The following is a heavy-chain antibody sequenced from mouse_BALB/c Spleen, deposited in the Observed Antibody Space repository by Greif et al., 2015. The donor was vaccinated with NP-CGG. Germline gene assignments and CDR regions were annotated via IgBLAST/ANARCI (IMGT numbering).Heavy chain of an antibody. J-gene: IGHJ3*01. CDR3: VREDYVFAY. D-gene: IGHD1-1*01. V-gene: IGHV2-9-2*01. CDR1: GFSLTSYD. CDR2: IWTGGGT. Sequence: VKLVESGPGLVAPSQSLSITCTVSGFSLTSYDISWIRQPPGKGLEWLGVIWTGGGTNYNSAFTSRLSISKDNSKSQVFLKMNSLQTDDTAIYYCVREDYVFAYWGQGTLVTVSA.